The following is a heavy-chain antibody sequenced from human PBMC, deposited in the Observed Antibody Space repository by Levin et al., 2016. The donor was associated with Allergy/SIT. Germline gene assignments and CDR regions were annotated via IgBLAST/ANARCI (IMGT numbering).Heavy chain of an antibody. D-gene: IGHD3-22*01. CDR2: ISGSGGST. Sequence: GESLKISCAASGFTFSSYAMSWVRQAPGKGLEWVSAISGSGGSTYYADSVKGRFTISRDNSKNTLYLQMNSLRAEDTAVYYCANRRPYYYYDSSGYYPDYWGQGTLVTVSS. CDR1: GFTFSSYA. J-gene: IGHJ4*02. V-gene: IGHV3-23*01. CDR3: ANRRPYYYYDSSGYYPDY.